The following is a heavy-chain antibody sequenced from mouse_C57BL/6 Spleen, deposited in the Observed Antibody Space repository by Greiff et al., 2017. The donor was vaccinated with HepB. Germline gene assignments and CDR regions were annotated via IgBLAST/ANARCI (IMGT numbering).Heavy chain of an antibody. CDR3: ARESNYLYWYFDV. CDR2: IYPGDGDT. D-gene: IGHD2-5*01. J-gene: IGHJ1*03. Sequence: VQLQQSGPELVKPGASVKISCKASGYAFSSSWMNWVKQRPGKGLEWIGRIYPGDGDTNYNGKFKGKATLTADKSSITAYMQLSSLTSEDSAVYFCARESNYLYWYFDVWGTGTTVTVSS. V-gene: IGHV1-82*01. CDR1: GYAFSSSW.